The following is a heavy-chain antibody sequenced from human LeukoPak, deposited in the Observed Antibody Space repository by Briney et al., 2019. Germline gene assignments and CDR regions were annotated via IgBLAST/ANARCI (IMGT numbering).Heavy chain of an antibody. CDR3: ARDSYNYGSGSLDY. Sequence: SETLSLTCTVSDGSISNYYWSWIRQPPGKGLEWIGYISHSGITYYNPSFKSRVTISVDTSKNQFSLRLNSVTAADTAVYYCARDSYNYGSGSLDYWGRGTLVTVSS. J-gene: IGHJ4*02. CDR1: DGSISNYY. V-gene: IGHV4-59*01. D-gene: IGHD5-18*01. CDR2: ISHSGIT.